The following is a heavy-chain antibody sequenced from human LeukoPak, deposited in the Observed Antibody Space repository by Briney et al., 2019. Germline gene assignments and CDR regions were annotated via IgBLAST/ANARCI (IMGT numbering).Heavy chain of an antibody. V-gene: IGHV4-34*01. CDR3: ARGPSIAARRWFDP. D-gene: IGHD6-6*01. CDR2: INHSGST. J-gene: IGHJ5*02. Sequence: SETLSLTCAVYGGSFSGYYWSWIRQPPGKGLEWIGEINHSGSTNYNPSLKSRVTISVDTSKNQFSLKLSSVTAADTAVYYCARGPSIAARRWFDPWGQGTLVTVSS. CDR1: GGSFSGYY.